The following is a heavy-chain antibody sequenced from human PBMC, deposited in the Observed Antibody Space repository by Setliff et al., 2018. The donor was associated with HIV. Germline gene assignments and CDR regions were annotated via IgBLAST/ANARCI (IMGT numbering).Heavy chain of an antibody. V-gene: IGHV3-48*01. Sequence: PGGSLRLSCAASGFTFSKYSMNWVRQAPGKGLEWVSYIGSSGSTIYYADSVKGRFTSSRDNARNSLFPQMNSLRAEDTAVYYCARLREYYSYGMDVWGQGTTVTVSS. CDR2: IGSSGSTI. J-gene: IGHJ6*02. CDR1: GFTFSKYS. CDR3: ARLREYYSYGMDV.